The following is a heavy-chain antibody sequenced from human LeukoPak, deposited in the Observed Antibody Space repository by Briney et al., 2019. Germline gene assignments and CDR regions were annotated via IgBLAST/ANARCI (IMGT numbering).Heavy chain of an antibody. J-gene: IGHJ6*02. CDR1: GYTFTSYG. Sequence: ASVKVSCKASGYTFTSYGISWVRQAPGQGLEWMGWISAYSGNTNYTQSLQGRVTMTRNTSISTAYMELSSLRSEDTAVYYCARSYSSSWYVGFGYYYYGMDVWGQGTTVTVSS. V-gene: IGHV1-18*01. CDR3: ARSYSSSWYVGFGYYYYGMDV. D-gene: IGHD6-13*01. CDR2: ISAYSGNT.